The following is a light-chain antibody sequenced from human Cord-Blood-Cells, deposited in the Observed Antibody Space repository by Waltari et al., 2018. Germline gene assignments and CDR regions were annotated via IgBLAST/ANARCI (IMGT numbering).Light chain of an antibody. Sequence: EIVLTQSPGTLSLSPRERATLSCRASQSVSSSYLAWYQQKPGQAPRLLIYGASSRATGIPDRFSGSGSGTDFTLTISRLEPEDFAVYYCQQYGSSPPFVTFGQGTKVEIK. CDR2: GAS. J-gene: IGKJ1*01. CDR3: QQYGSSPPFVT. CDR1: QSVSSSY. V-gene: IGKV3-20*01.